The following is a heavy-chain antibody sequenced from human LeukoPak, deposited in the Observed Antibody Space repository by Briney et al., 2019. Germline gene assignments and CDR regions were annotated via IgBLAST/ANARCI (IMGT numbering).Heavy chain of an antibody. D-gene: IGHD1-26*01. V-gene: IGHV1-2*02. J-gene: IGHJ4*02. CDR3: ASLRGGWPPFDY. Sequence: ASVKVSCKASGYTFTSYDINWVRQATGQGLEWMGWINPNSGGTNYAQKFQGRVTMTRDTSISTAYMELSRLRSDDTAVYYCASLRGGWPPFDYWGQGTLVTVSS. CDR1: GYTFTSYD. CDR2: INPNSGGT.